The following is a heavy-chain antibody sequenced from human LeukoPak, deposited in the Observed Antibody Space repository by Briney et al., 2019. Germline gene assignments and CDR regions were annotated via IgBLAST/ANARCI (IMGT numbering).Heavy chain of an antibody. CDR2: IKRKADGGTT. CDR1: GFTFSNAW. V-gene: IGHV3-15*01. Sequence: GGSLRLSCAASGFTFSNAWMNWVRQAPGKGLEWVGRIKRKADGGTTDYAAPVKGRFTNSRDDSKNTLYLQMNSLKTEDTAVYYCTTNDAFDIWGQGTMVTVSS. CDR3: TTNDAFDI. J-gene: IGHJ3*02.